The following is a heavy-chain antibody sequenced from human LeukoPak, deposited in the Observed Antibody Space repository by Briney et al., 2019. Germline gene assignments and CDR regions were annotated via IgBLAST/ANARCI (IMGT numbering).Heavy chain of an antibody. J-gene: IGHJ4*02. Sequence: ASVKVSCKASGYTFTGYYMHWVRQAPGQGLEWMGWISAYNGNTNYAQKLQGRVTMTTDTSTSTAYMELRSLRSDDTAVYYCARGKASTSIAAALDYWGQGTLVTVSS. D-gene: IGHD6-13*01. CDR2: ISAYNGNT. CDR3: ARGKASTSIAAALDY. CDR1: GYTFTGYY. V-gene: IGHV1-18*04.